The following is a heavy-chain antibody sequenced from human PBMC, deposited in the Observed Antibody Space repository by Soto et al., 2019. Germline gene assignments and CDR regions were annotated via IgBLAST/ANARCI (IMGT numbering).Heavy chain of an antibody. J-gene: IGHJ1*01. CDR1: GFTFSSYA. Sequence: GGSLRLSCAASGFTFSSYAIHWVPQAPGKGLEWVAVISYDGSNKYYADSVKGRFTISRDNSKNTLYLQMNSRRAEDTAVYYCARNGGWPPDPIEYFQVWGQGTLVTVSS. CDR3: ARNGGWPPDPIEYFQV. D-gene: IGHD6-19*01. CDR2: ISYDGSNK. V-gene: IGHV3-30*14.